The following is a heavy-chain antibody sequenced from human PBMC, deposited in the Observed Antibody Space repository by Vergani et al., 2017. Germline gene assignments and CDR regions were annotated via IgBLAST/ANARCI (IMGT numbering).Heavy chain of an antibody. J-gene: IGHJ4*02. D-gene: IGHD6-19*01. CDR1: GFTFSSYA. Sequence: EVQLLESGGGLVQPGGSLRLSCAASGFTFSSYAMSWVRQAPGKGLEWVSAISGSGGSTYYADSAKGRFTISRDNSKNTLYLQMNSLRAEDTAVYYCAKDGYYSSGWSDYWGQGTLVTVSS. CDR3: AKDGYYSSGWSDY. CDR2: ISGSGGST. V-gene: IGHV3-23*01.